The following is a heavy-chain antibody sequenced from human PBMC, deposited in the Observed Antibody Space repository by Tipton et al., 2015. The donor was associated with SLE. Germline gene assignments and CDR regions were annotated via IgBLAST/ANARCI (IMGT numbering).Heavy chain of an antibody. J-gene: IGHJ6*03. V-gene: IGHV4-34*01. CDR1: GGSFSGDY. CDR2: INPSGST. CDR3: ARVPGLERSYYYNYYMDV. D-gene: IGHD1-1*01. Sequence: TLSLTCAVYGGSFSGDYWSWIRQPPGKGLEWIGEINPSGSTNYNPSLKSRVTISVDTSKNQFSLRLSSVTAADTAVYYCARVPGLERSYYYNYYMDVWGKGTTVTVSS.